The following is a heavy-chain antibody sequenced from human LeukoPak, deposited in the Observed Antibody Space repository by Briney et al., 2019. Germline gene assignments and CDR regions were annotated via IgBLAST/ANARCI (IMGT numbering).Heavy chain of an antibody. CDR2: SGSGGST. V-gene: IGHV3-23*01. Sequence: GGSLRLSCAASGFTFSSYAMSWVRQAPGKGLEWVSSGSGGSTYYADSVKGRFTISRDNSKNTLYLQMNSLRVEDTAVYYCAKGRADTAMILDYWGQGTLVTVSS. CDR3: AKGRADTAMILDY. CDR1: GFTFSSYA. J-gene: IGHJ4*02. D-gene: IGHD5-18*01.